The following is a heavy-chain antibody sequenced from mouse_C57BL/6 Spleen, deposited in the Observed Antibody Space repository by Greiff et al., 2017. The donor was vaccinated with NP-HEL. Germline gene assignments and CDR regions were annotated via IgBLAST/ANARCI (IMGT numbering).Heavy chain of an antibody. CDR1: GFTFSDYG. Sequence: EVKLEESGGGLVQPGGSLKLSCAASGFTFSDYGMAWVRQAPRKGPEWVAFISNLAYSIYYADTVTGRFTISRENAKNTLYLEMSSLRSEDTAMYYCARHGYDYAMDYWGQGTSVTVSS. D-gene: IGHD2-2*01. CDR2: ISNLAYSI. V-gene: IGHV5-15*04. CDR3: ARHGYDYAMDY. J-gene: IGHJ4*01.